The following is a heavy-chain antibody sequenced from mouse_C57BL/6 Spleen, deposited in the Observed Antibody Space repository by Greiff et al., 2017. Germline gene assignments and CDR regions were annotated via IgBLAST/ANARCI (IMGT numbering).Heavy chain of an antibody. V-gene: IGHV2-6-1*01. CDR2: LWSDGST. D-gene: IGHD2-3*01. CDR3: ARHDDYDAMDY. Sequence: SGFSLTSYGVHWVRQPPGKGLEWLVVLWSDGSTTYYSALKSRLSISKDNSKSQVVLKMNSLQTADTAMYYCARHDDYDAMDYWGQGTSVTVSS. CDR1: GFSLTSYG. J-gene: IGHJ4*01.